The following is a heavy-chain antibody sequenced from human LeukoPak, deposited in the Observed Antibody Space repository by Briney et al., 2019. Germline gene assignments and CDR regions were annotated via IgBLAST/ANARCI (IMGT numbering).Heavy chain of an antibody. V-gene: IGHV1-2*02. D-gene: IGHD2-15*01. J-gene: IGHJ4*02. Sequence: EASVKVSRKAPGYTFSGDYIHWVRQAPGQGLEWMGWINPNSGGTNYAQRFQGRVTMTRDTSISTVYMDLTRLRHDDTAVYYCARTRYCTAGSCTEFDYWGQGTLVTVSS. CDR2: INPNSGGT. CDR1: GYTFSGDY. CDR3: ARTRYCTAGSCTEFDY.